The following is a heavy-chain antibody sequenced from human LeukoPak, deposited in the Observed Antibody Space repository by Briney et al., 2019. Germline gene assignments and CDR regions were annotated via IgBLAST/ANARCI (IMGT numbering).Heavy chain of an antibody. Sequence: GGSLRLSCAASGFTFRSYAMHWVRQAPGKGLEYVSAISSNGGSTYYANSVKGRFTISRDNSKNTLYLQMGSLRAEDMAVYYCARGGYSYAVDYWGQGTLVTVSS. CDR3: ARGGYSYAVDY. CDR1: GFTFRSYA. CDR2: ISSNGGST. J-gene: IGHJ4*02. D-gene: IGHD5-18*01. V-gene: IGHV3-64*01.